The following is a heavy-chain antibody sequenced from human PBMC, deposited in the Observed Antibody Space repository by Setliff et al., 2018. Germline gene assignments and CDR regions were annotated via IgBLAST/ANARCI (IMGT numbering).Heavy chain of an antibody. V-gene: IGHV3-23*01. CDR1: GFTFNHFA. D-gene: IGHD5-18*01. CDR3: ATMDWIELSRYFKY. J-gene: IGHJ4*02. CDR2: IFGSGDNT. Sequence: GGSLRLSCATSGFTFNHFAMAWVRQAPGKGLEWVSKIFGSGDNTYYADSVKGRFTISRDNSKNTLYLQMTSLRAEDTATYFCATMDWIELSRYFKYWGQGSLVTVS.